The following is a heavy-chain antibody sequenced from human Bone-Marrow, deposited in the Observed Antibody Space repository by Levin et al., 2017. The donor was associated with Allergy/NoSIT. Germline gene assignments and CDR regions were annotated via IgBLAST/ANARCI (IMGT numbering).Heavy chain of an antibody. J-gene: IGHJ4*02. D-gene: IGHD5-24*01. CDR1: GFTFDDYT. Sequence: GGSLRLSCAASGFTFDDYTMHWVRQAPGKGLEWVSLISWDGDTTYYADSVKGRFTISRDNSKNSLYLQMNSLRTEDTALYYCAKDMGGYKGFDYWGQGTLVTVSS. V-gene: IGHV3-43*01. CDR3: AKDMGGYKGFDY. CDR2: ISWDGDTT.